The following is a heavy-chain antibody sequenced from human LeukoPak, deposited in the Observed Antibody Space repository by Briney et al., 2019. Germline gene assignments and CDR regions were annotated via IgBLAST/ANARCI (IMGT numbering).Heavy chain of an antibody. V-gene: IGHV4-34*01. Sequence: SETLSLTCAVYGGSFSGYYWSWIRQPPGKGLEWIGEINHSGSTNYNPSLKSRVTISVDTSKNQFSLKLSSVTAADTAVYYCARHASPTYYYDSSGSYWYFDLWGRGTLVTVSS. D-gene: IGHD3-22*01. CDR1: GGSFSGYY. CDR3: ARHASPTYYYDSSGSYWYFDL. CDR2: INHSGST. J-gene: IGHJ2*01.